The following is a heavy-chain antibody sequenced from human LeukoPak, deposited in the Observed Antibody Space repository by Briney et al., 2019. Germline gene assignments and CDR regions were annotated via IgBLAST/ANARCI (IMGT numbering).Heavy chain of an antibody. D-gene: IGHD3-9*01. Sequence: GASVKVSCKASGGTFSSYAISWLRQAPGQGLEWMGRIIPILGIANYAQKFQGRVTITADKSTSTAYMELSSLRSEDTAVYYCAREGYLTGYYTHDAFDIWGQGTMVTVSS. CDR1: GGTFSSYA. CDR3: AREGYLTGYYTHDAFDI. CDR2: IIPILGIA. V-gene: IGHV1-69*04. J-gene: IGHJ3*02.